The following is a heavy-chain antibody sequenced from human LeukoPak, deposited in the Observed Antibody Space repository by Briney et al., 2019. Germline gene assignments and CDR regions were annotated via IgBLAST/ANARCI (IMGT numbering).Heavy chain of an antibody. Sequence: GGSLRLSCAASGFTFSSYAMSWVRQAPGKGLEWVSAISGSGGSTYYADSVKGRFTISRDNAKNSLYLQMNSLRAEDTAVYYCARGYYDFWSGYPLSYYYYGMDVWGQGTTVTVSS. D-gene: IGHD3-3*01. CDR1: GFTFSSYA. J-gene: IGHJ6*02. CDR3: ARGYYDFWSGYPLSYYYYGMDV. V-gene: IGHV3-23*01. CDR2: ISGSGGST.